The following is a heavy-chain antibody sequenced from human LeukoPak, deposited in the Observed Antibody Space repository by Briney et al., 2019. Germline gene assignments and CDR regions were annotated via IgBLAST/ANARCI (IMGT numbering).Heavy chain of an antibody. CDR2: INHSGST. J-gene: IGHJ6*02. Sequence: SETLTLTCAVSGGSFSGYYWSWIRQPPGKGLEWIGEINHSGSTNYYPSFMSRVTISVDTSKNQFSLKLSSVAAAVTAVYYCARGARCSRGRSTSCDPEFRGSYYYYGMDVWGQGTTVTVSS. D-gene: IGHD2-2*01. CDR3: ARGARCSRGRSTSCDPEFRGSYYYYGMDV. CDR1: GGSFSGYY. V-gene: IGHV4-34*01.